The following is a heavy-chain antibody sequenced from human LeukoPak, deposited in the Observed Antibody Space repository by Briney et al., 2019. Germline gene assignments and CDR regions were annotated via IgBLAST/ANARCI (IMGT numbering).Heavy chain of an antibody. CDR1: GFTFSSYA. Sequence: GGSLRLSCSASGFTFSSYAIHWVRQAPGKGLEYVSAISGNGGSTYYADSVKGRFTISRDNSKNTLYLQMSSLRVEDTAVHYCVKWGVWYSGYDWDYWGQGTLVTVSS. V-gene: IGHV3-64*03. CDR2: ISGNGGST. J-gene: IGHJ4*02. CDR3: VKWGVWYSGYDWDY. D-gene: IGHD5-12*01.